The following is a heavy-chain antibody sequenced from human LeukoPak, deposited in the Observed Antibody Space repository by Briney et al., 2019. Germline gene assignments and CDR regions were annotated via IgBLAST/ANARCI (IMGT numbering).Heavy chain of an antibody. D-gene: IGHD3-10*01. CDR2: ISSSSSYI. CDR1: GFTFSSYS. V-gene: IGHV3-21*01. CDR3: ARGYGSGSYGDY. Sequence: PGGSLRLSCAASGFTFSSYSMNWVRQAPGKGLEWVSSISSSSSYIYYADSVKGRFTISKDNAKNSLYLQMNSLRAEDTAVYYCARGYGSGSYGDYWGQGTLVTVSS. J-gene: IGHJ4*02.